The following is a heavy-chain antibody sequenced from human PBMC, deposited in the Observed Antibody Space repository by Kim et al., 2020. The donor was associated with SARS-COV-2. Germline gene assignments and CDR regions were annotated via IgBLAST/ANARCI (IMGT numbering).Heavy chain of an antibody. CDR2: INSSSGNT. CDR1: GYTFTNYY. D-gene: IGHD3-22*01. V-gene: IGHV1-46*01. CDR3: ARYYGSSSYRGQWE. J-gene: IGHJ4*01. Sequence: ASVKVSCKASGYTFTNYYIQWVRQAPGQGLEWMGRINSSSGNTNYAQKFQGRVTMTRDTSTNTVYMELSSLRSDDTAVYYCARYYGSSSYRGQWEGAQGT.